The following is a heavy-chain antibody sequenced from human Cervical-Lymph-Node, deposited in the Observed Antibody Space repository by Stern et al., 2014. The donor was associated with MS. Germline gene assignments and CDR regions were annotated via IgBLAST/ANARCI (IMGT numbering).Heavy chain of an antibody. V-gene: IGHV3-30*14. J-gene: IGHJ5*02. CDR3: ARVSVGAGTWFDL. CDR2: ISYDGTKK. CDR1: GFIFSNYA. Sequence: VQLLESGGGVVQPGRSLRLTCAASGFIFSNYAMHWVRQTPGKGLEWLTVISYDGTKKYYADSVKGRFTISRDNAERKVYLQLDSLTEDDAALYYCARVSVGAGTWFDLWGQGTLVTVSS. D-gene: IGHD1-26*01.